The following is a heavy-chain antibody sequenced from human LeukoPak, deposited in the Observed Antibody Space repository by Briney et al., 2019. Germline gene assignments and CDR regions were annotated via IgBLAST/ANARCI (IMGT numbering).Heavy chain of an antibody. J-gene: IGHJ4*02. Sequence: TSETLSLTCAVYGGSFSGYYWSWIRQPPGKGLEWIGEINHSGSTNYNPSLKSRVTISVDTSKNQLSLKLSSVTAADTAVYYCARLSEFRFDYWGQGTLVTVSS. CDR2: INHSGST. CDR1: GGSFSGYY. D-gene: IGHD3-10*01. CDR3: ARLSEFRFDY. V-gene: IGHV4-34*01.